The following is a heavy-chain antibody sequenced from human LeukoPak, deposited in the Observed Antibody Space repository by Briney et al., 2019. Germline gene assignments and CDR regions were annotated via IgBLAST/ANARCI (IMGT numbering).Heavy chain of an antibody. CDR3: AKAASA. CDR2: ISWNSGSI. CDR1: GFTFDDYA. Sequence: GRSLRLSCAASGFTFDDYAVHWVRQAPGKGLEWVSGISWNSGSIGYADSVKGRFTISRDNAKNSLYLQMNSLRAEDTALYYCAKAASAWGQGTLVTVSS. J-gene: IGHJ5*02. V-gene: IGHV3-9*01.